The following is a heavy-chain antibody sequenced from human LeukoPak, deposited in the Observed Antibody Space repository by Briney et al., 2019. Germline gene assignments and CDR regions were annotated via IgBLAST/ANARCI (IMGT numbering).Heavy chain of an antibody. CDR2: ILHDGINK. V-gene: IGHV3-30*03. CDR1: GFIFSRSV. J-gene: IGHJ3*02. D-gene: IGHD6-19*01. Sequence: GGSLRLSCAASGFIFSRSVIHWVRQAPGRGLEWVAVILHDGINKYYADSVKGRFTVSRDNPKNTVYLQMNSLRAEDTAVYYCARDLRLEVAGWYKAFDIWGQGTMVTVSS. CDR3: ARDLRLEVAGWYKAFDI.